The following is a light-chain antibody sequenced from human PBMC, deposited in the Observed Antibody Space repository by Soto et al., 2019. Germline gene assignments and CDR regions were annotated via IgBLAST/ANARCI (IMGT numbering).Light chain of an antibody. CDR1: QSINSNY. V-gene: IGKV3-20*01. CDR3: QQYGSSPRT. J-gene: IGKJ1*01. Sequence: EIVLTQSPGTLSLSPGERATLSCRASQSINSNYLAWYQQNPGQAPRLLIYGASSRATGIPDRFSGSGSGTVFTLTISRLEPEDFAVYYCQQYGSSPRTFGQGTKVEIK. CDR2: GAS.